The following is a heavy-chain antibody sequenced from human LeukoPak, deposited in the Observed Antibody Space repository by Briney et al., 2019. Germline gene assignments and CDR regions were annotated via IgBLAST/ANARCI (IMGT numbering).Heavy chain of an antibody. V-gene: IGHV4-59*08. CDR3: ASSSWYGKFDY. D-gene: IGHD6-13*01. CDR1: GGSISSYY. Sequence: SETLSLTCTVSGGSISSYYWSWIRQPPGKGLEWIGYIYYSGSTNYNPSLKSRVTISVDTSKNQFPLKLSSVTAADTAVYYCASSSWYGKFDYWGQGTLVTVSS. J-gene: IGHJ4*02. CDR2: IYYSGST.